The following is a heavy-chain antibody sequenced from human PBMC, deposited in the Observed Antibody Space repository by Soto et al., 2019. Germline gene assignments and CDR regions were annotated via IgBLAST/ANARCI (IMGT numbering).Heavy chain of an antibody. CDR1: GFGFDNYA. CDR2: NKSDGSST. V-gene: IGHV3-23*01. Sequence: GGSLRLSCGASGFGFDNYAMSWFRQAPGKGLEWVSANKSDGSSTYYAATVKDRFIISRDNSKNTLYLHLNSLRAEDTAVYYCAQLGLMTFSHKHYFNHWGRGTLVTVSS. CDR3: AQLGLMTFSHKHYFNH. J-gene: IGHJ4*02. D-gene: IGHD3-16*01.